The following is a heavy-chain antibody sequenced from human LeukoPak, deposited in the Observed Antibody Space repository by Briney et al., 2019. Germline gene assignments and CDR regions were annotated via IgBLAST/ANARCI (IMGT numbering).Heavy chain of an antibody. CDR1: GFTFSTYG. CDR2: IYNDGSST. D-gene: IGHD1-26*01. CDR3: ARVRGGSGRSYAADAFDI. Sequence: GGSLRLSCVDSGFTFSTYGMSWVRQAPGKGLVWVSRIYNDGSSTSYADSVKGRFTISRDNAKSTLYLQMNSLRAEDTAVYYCARVRGGSGRSYAADAFDIWGQGTMVTVSS. J-gene: IGHJ3*02. V-gene: IGHV3-74*01.